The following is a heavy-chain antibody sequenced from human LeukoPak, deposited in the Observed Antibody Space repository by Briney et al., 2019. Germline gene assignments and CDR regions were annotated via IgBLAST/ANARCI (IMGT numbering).Heavy chain of an antibody. CDR2: IYYSGST. J-gene: IGHJ3*02. D-gene: IGHD5-12*01. V-gene: IGHV4-31*03. CDR3: ARADVDTVATDI. CDR1: GGSISSGGYY. Sequence: SETLSLTCTVSGGSISSGGYYWSWIRQHPGKGLEWIGYIYYSGSTYYNPSLKSRVTISVDTSKNQFSLKLSSVTAADTAVYYCARADVDTVATDIWGQGTMVTVSS.